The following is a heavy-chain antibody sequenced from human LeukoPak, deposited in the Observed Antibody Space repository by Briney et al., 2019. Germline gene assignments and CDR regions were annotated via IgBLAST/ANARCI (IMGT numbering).Heavy chain of an antibody. D-gene: IGHD6-13*01. Sequence: ASVKVSCKASGYTFTGYYMHWVRQAPGQGLEWMGWINPNSGGTNYAQKFQGRVTMTRDTSISTAYMELSRLRPDDTAVYYCARGVSIAAAGTRKINWFDPWGQGTLVTVSS. CDR1: GYTFTGYY. CDR3: ARGVSIAAAGTRKINWFDP. J-gene: IGHJ5*02. V-gene: IGHV1-2*02. CDR2: INPNSGGT.